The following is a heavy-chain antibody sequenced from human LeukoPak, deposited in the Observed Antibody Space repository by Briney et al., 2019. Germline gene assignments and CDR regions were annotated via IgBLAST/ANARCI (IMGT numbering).Heavy chain of an antibody. Sequence: SETLSLTCAVYGGSFSGYYWSWIRQPPGKGLEWIGSIYHSGSTYYNPSLKSRVTISVDTSKNQFSLKLSSVTAADTAVYYCASQTPYCSSTSCYYDYWGQGTLVTVSS. J-gene: IGHJ4*02. CDR2: IYHSGST. CDR1: GGSFSGYY. V-gene: IGHV4-34*01. D-gene: IGHD2-2*01. CDR3: ASQTPYCSSTSCYYDY.